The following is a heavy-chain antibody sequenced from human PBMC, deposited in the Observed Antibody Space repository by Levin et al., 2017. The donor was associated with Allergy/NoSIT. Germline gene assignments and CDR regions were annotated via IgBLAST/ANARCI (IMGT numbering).Heavy chain of an antibody. J-gene: IGHJ4*02. CDR2: IYYSGST. CDR3: ARLYRFLGYSYGRGYYFDY. V-gene: IGHV4-39*01. D-gene: IGHD5-18*01. Sequence: SETLSLTCTVSGGSISSSSYYWGWIRQPPGKGLEWIGSIYYSGSTYYNPSLKSRVTISVDTSKNQFSLKLSSVTAADTAVYYCARLYRFLGYSYGRGYYFDYWGQGTLVTVSS. CDR1: GGSISSSSYY.